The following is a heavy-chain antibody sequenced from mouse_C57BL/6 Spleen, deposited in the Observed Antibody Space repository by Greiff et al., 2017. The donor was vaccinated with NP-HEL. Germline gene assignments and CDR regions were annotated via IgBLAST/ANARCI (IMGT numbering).Heavy chain of an antibody. CDR3: AVYYGNYEGGAMDY. V-gene: IGHV3-6*01. CDR1: GYSITSGYY. D-gene: IGHD2-1*01. J-gene: IGHJ4*01. Sequence: DVKLQESGPGLVKPSQSLSLTCSVTGYSITSGYYWNWIRQFPGNKLEWMGYISYDGSNNYNPSLKNRISITRDTSKNQFFLKLNSVTTEDTATYYCAVYYGNYEGGAMDYWGQGTSVTVSS. CDR2: ISYDGSN.